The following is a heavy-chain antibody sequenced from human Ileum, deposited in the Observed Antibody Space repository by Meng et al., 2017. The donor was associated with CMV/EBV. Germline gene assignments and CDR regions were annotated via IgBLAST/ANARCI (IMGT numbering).Heavy chain of an antibody. D-gene: IGHD3-9*01. Sequence: GGSLRLSCAASGFTFSSYAMHWVRQAPGKGLEWVAVISYDGSNKYYADSVKGRFTISRDNSKNTLYLQMNSLRAEDTAVYYCARPVTIFDAFDIWGQGTMVTVSS. CDR2: ISYDGSNK. V-gene: IGHV3-30-3*01. CDR1: GFTFSSYA. CDR3: ARPVTIFDAFDI. J-gene: IGHJ3*02.